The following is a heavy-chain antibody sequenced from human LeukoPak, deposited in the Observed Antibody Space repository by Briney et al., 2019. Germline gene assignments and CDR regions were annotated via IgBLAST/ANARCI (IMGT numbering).Heavy chain of an antibody. CDR2: ISHDGSNK. CDR3: AKVPSGIAVAEAY. V-gene: IGHV3-30*18. Sequence: GGSLRLSCAASGFTFSSYGMHWVRQAPGKGLEWVAVISHDGSNKYYADSVKGRFTISRDNSKNTLYLQMNSLRAEDTAVYYCAKVPSGIAVAEAYWGQGTLVTVSS. D-gene: IGHD6-19*01. CDR1: GFTFSSYG. J-gene: IGHJ4*02.